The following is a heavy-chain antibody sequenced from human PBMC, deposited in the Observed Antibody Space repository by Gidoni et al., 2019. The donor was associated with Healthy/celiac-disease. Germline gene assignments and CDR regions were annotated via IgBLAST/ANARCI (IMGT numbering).Heavy chain of an antibody. J-gene: IGHJ4*02. CDR3: ASSYAGYYFDY. CDR1: GGSISSSSYY. Sequence: QLQLQESGPGLVKPSETLSLTCTVPGGSISSSSYYWGWIRQPPGKGLEWIGSIYYSGSTYYNPSLKSRVTISVDTSKNQFSLKLSSVTAADTAVYYCASSYAGYYFDYWGQGTLVTVSS. CDR2: IYYSGST. V-gene: IGHV4-39*01. D-gene: IGHD3-10*01.